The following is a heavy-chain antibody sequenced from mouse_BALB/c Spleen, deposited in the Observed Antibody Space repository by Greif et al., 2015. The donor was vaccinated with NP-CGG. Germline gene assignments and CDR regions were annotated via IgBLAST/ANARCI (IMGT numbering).Heavy chain of an antibody. D-gene: IGHD2-10*02. CDR3: ARRYGSFAY. CDR1: GFAFSSYD. CDR2: ISSGGGST. Sequence: EVQLQESGGGLVKPGGSLKLSCAASGFAFSSYDMSWVRQTPEKRLEWVAYISSGGGSTYYPDTVKGRFTIPRDNAKNTLYLQMSSLKSEDTAMYYCARRYGSFAYWGQGTLVTVSA. J-gene: IGHJ3*01. V-gene: IGHV5-12-1*01.